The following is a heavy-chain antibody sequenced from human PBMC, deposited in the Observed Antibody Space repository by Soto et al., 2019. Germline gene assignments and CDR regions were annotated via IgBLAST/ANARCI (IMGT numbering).Heavy chain of an antibody. V-gene: IGHV4-4*07. CDR3: VRDVGGSGWFAT. J-gene: IGHJ5*02. Sequence: ETLSLTCTVSGISIDNYYCSWIRQSAGKGLEWIGRIYSSGTTNYNPSLKSRVTMSVDMSKSQFSLNVRSVTAADTAVYYCVRDVGGSGWFATWGQGTLVTVSS. CDR1: GISIDNYY. CDR2: IYSSGTT.